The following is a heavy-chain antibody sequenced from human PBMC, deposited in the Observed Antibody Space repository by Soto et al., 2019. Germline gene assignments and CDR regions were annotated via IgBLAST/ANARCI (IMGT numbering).Heavy chain of an antibody. CDR2: IYYSGST. Sequence: SETLSLTCTVSGGSVSSGSYYWSWNRQPPGKVLEWIGYIYYSGSTNYNPSLKSRVTISVDTSKNQFSLKLSSVTAADTDVYYCARDRSVGSSGYQRDYYYYYGMDVWGQGTTVT. D-gene: IGHD3-22*01. V-gene: IGHV4-61*01. CDR3: ARDRSVGSSGYQRDYYYYYGMDV. CDR1: GGSVSSGSYY. J-gene: IGHJ6*02.